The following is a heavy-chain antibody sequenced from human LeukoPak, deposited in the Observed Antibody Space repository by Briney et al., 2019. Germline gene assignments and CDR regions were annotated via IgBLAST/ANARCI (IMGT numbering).Heavy chain of an antibody. Sequence: PGGSLRLSCAASGFTFSSYWMSWVRQAPGKGLEWVANIKQDGSEKYYVDSVKGRFTISRDNAKNSLYLQMNSLRAEDTAVYYCARDLGSSWTNPFDYWGQGTLVTVSS. CDR2: IKQDGSEK. V-gene: IGHV3-7*01. CDR3: ARDLGSSWTNPFDY. J-gene: IGHJ4*02. CDR1: GFTFSSYW. D-gene: IGHD6-13*01.